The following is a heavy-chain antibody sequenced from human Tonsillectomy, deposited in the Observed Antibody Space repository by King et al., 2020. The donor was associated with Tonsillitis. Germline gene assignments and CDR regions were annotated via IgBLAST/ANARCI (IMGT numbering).Heavy chain of an antibody. CDR3: ARLEGPDYDFWSDAIFDY. CDR2: IYPGDSDT. V-gene: IGHV5-51*01. J-gene: IGHJ4*01. D-gene: IGHD3-3*01. CDR1: GYSFTSYW. Sequence: QLVQSGAEVKKPGESLKISCKGSGYSFTSYWIGWVRQMPGKGLEWMGIIYPGDSDTRYSPSFQGQVTISADKSISTAYLQWSSLKASDTAMYYCARLEGPDYDFWSDAIFDYWGHGTLVTVSS.